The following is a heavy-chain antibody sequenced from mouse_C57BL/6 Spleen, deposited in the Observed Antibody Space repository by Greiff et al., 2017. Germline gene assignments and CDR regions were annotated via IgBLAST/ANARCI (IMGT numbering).Heavy chain of an antibody. Sequence: VQLKESGAELVRPGASVKLSCKASGYTFTDYYINWVKQRPGQGLEWIARIYPGSGNTYYNEKFKGKATLTAEKSSSTAYMQLSSLTSEDSAVYFCARSLTTVVAGDAMDYWGQGTSVT. D-gene: IGHD1-1*01. CDR3: ARSLTTVVAGDAMDY. J-gene: IGHJ4*01. CDR2: IYPGSGNT. V-gene: IGHV1-76*01. CDR1: GYTFTDYY.